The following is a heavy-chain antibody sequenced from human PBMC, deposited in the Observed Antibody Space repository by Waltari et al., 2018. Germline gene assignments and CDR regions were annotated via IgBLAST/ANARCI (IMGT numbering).Heavy chain of an antibody. CDR2: IKQDGSEK. CDR1: GFTFSSYW. D-gene: IGHD3-16*02. J-gene: IGHJ3*02. CDR3: AREPSRWDDYIWGSYRPSDAFDI. V-gene: IGHV3-7*01. Sequence: EVQLVESGGGLVQPGGSLRLSCAASGFTFSSYWMSWVRQAPGKGLEWVANIKQDGSEKYYVDSVKGRFTISRDNAKNSLYLQMNSLRAEDTAVYYCAREPSRWDDYIWGSYRPSDAFDIWGQGTMVTVSS.